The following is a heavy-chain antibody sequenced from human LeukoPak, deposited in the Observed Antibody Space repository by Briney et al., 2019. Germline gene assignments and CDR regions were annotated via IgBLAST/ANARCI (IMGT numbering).Heavy chain of an antibody. CDR3: AGVRQVHSSGWSY. J-gene: IGHJ4*02. CDR1: GFTFSSYW. V-gene: IGHV3-7*01. D-gene: IGHD6-19*01. Sequence: GGSLRLSCAASGFTFSSYWMSWVRQAPGKGLEWVANIKQDGSEKYYVDSVKGRFTISRDNAKNSLYLQMNSLRAEDTAVYYCAGVRQVHSSGWSYWGQGTLVTVSS. CDR2: IKQDGSEK.